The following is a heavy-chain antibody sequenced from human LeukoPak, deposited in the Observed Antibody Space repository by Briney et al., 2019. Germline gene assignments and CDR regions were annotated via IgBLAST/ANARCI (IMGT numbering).Heavy chain of an antibody. CDR2: ISYDGSNK. J-gene: IGHJ4*02. Sequence: GGSLRLSCAASGFTFSSYAMHWVRQVPGKGLEWVAVISYDGSNKYYADSVKGRFTISRDNSKNTLYLQMNSLRAEDTAVYYCARAPYYDFWSGYYSWGQGTLVTVSS. V-gene: IGHV3-30-3*01. D-gene: IGHD3-3*01. CDR3: ARAPYYDFWSGYYS. CDR1: GFTFSSYA.